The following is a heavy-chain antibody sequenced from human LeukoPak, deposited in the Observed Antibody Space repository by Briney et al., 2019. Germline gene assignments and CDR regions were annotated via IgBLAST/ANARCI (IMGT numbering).Heavy chain of an antibody. V-gene: IGHV3-30-3*01. D-gene: IGHD3-10*01. CDR3: ARDHRPGTYYGSGSSPTLDY. Sequence: GGSLRLSCAASGFTFSSYAMHWVRQAPGKGLEWVAVISYDGSNKYYADSVKGRFTISRDNSKNTLYLQMNSLRAEDTAVYYCARDHRPGTYYGSGSSPTLDYWGQGTLVTVSS. CDR1: GFTFSSYA. J-gene: IGHJ4*02. CDR2: ISYDGSNK.